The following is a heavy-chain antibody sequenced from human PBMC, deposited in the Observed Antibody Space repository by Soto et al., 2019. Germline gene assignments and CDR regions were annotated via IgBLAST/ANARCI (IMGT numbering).Heavy chain of an antibody. J-gene: IGHJ3*02. CDR2: FDPEDGET. D-gene: IGHD3-9*01. V-gene: IGHV1-24*01. CDR1: GYTLTELS. CDR3: ATRSYDILTGYSEMGPDAFDI. Sequence: ASVKVSCKVSGYTLTELSMHWVRQAPGKGLEWMGGFDPEDGETIYAQKFQGGVTMTEDTSTDTAYMELSSLRSEDTAVYYCATRSYDILTGYSEMGPDAFDIWGQGTMVTV.